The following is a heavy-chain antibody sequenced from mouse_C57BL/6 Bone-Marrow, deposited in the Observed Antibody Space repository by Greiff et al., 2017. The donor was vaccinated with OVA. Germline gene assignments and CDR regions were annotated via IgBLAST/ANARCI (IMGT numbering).Heavy chain of an antibody. Sequence: QVQLQQPGAELVKPGASVKLSCKASGYTFTSYWMHWVKQRPGQGLEWIGMIHPNSGSTNYNEKFKSKATLTVDKSSSTAYMQLSSLTSEDSAVYYCARSGYYGKGDYWGQGTTLTVSS. CDR3: ARSGYYGKGDY. CDR2: IHPNSGST. D-gene: IGHD1-1*01. V-gene: IGHV1-64*01. CDR1: GYTFTSYW. J-gene: IGHJ2*01.